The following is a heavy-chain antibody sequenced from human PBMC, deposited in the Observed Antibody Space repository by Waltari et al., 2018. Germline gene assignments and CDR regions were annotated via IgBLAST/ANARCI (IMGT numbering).Heavy chain of an antibody. V-gene: IGHV1-3*01. CDR2: INAGNGNT. D-gene: IGHD3-10*01. CDR1: GYTFTSYA. Sequence: QVQLVQSGAEVKKPGASVKVSCKASGYTFTSYAMHWVRQAPGQRLEWMGWINAGNGNTKYSQKFQGRVTITRDTSASTAYMELSSLRSEDTAVYYCARGWFGAHKANWFDPWGQGTLVTVSS. CDR3: ARGWFGAHKANWFDP. J-gene: IGHJ5*02.